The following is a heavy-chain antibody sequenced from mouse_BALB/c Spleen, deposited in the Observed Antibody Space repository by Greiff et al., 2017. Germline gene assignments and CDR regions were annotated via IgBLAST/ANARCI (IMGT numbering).Heavy chain of an antibody. J-gene: IGHJ2*01. D-gene: IGHD1-1*01. CDR3: ARGRGRDYGSSFDD. Sequence: VHLVESGPGLVAPSQSLSITCTVSGFSLTGYGVNWVRQPPGKGLEWLGMIWGDGSTDYNSALKSRLSISKDNSKSQVFLKMNSLQTDDTARYYCARGRGRDYGSSFDDWGQGTTLTVSS. CDR1: GFSLTGYG. CDR2: IWGDGST. V-gene: IGHV2-6-7*01.